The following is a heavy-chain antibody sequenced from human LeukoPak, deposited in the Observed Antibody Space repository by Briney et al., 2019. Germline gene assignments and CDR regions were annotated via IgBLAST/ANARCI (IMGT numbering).Heavy chain of an antibody. D-gene: IGHD3-3*01. J-gene: IGHJ6*02. CDR2: IYHSGST. V-gene: IGHV4-30-2*01. CDR1: GGSISSGGYP. Sequence: SETLSLTCAASGGSISSGGYPWSWIRQPPGTGLEWIGYIYHSGSTYYNPSIKSRVTISVDRSKNQFSLKLSSVTAADTAVYYCASGITIFGVVNYGMDVWGQGTTVTVSS. CDR3: ASGITIFGVVNYGMDV.